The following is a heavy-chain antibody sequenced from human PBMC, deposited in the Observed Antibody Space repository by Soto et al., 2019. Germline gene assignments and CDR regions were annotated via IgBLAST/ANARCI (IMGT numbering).Heavy chain of an antibody. CDR1: GYTFTSYG. Sequence: GASVKVSCKASGYTFTSYGISWVRQAPGQGLEWMGWISAYNGNTNYAQKLQGRVTMTTDTSTSTAYMELRSLRSDDTAVYYCARDRPFIAVAGNDYWGQGTLVTVSS. CDR2: ISAYNGNT. J-gene: IGHJ4*02. V-gene: IGHV1-18*01. CDR3: ARDRPFIAVAGNDY. D-gene: IGHD6-19*01.